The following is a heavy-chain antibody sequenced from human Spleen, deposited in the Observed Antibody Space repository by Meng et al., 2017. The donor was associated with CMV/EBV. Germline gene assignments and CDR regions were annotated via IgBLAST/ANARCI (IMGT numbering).Heavy chain of an antibody. CDR2: ISDSSSTK. D-gene: IGHD3-22*01. V-gene: IGHV3-48*04. CDR3: ARHYDSSGQVAGNF. Sequence: GESLKISWVTSGFTFRTYSMNWVRQAPGKGLEWVSYISDSSSTKYYADSVRGRFTISRDNAKNSLSLQMTSLRAEDTGIYYCARHYDSSGQVAGNFWGQGTLVTVSS. J-gene: IGHJ4*02. CDR1: GFTFRTYS.